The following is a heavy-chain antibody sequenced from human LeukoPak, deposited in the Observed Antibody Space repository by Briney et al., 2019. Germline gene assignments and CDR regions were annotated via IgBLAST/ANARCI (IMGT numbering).Heavy chain of an antibody. CDR2: INPGNTNT. Sequence: ASVRVSCKTSGYSFNDYYINWVRQATGHGLEWMGWINPGNTNTGYAQKFQGRVTITRNTSISTAYMELSSLRSEDTAVYYCARGPHTYYYDSSGYFPLYDYWGQGTLVTVSS. V-gene: IGHV1-8*03. CDR1: GYSFNDYY. CDR3: ARGPHTYYYDSSGYFPLYDY. J-gene: IGHJ4*02. D-gene: IGHD3-22*01.